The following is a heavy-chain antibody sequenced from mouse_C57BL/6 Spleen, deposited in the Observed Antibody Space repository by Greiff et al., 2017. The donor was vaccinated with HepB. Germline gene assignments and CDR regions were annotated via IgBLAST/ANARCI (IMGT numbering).Heavy chain of an antibody. CDR2: INYDGSST. Sequence: EVNVVESEGGLVQPGSSMKLSCTASGFTFSDYYMAWVRQVPEKGLEWVANINYDGSSTYYLDSLKSRFIISRDNAKNILYLQMSSLKSEDTATYYCARADYSNWYFDVWGTGTTVTVSS. D-gene: IGHD2-5*01. CDR1: GFTFSDYY. J-gene: IGHJ1*03. V-gene: IGHV5-16*01. CDR3: ARADYSNWYFDV.